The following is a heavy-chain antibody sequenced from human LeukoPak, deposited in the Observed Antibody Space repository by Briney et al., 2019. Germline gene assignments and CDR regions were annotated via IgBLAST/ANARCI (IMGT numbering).Heavy chain of an antibody. V-gene: IGHV3-23*01. J-gene: IGHJ4*02. CDR3: AKDSIAAALGYYFDY. Sequence: GGSLRLSCAASGFTFSSYEMNWVRQAPGKGLEWVSAISGSGGSTYYADSVKGRFTISRDNSKNTLYLQMNSLRAEDTAVYYCAKDSIAAALGYYFDYWGQGTLVTVSS. CDR2: ISGSGGST. D-gene: IGHD6-13*01. CDR1: GFTFSSYE.